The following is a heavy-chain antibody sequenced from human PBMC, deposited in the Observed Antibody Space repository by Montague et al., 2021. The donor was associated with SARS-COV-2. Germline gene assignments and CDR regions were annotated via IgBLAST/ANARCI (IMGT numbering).Heavy chain of an antibody. D-gene: IGHD2-15*01. J-gene: IGHJ4*02. CDR1: GGSTSNYY. V-gene: IGHV4-59*01. CDR3: AGAQNICFIANCVNYFDL. Sequence: SETLSLTCSVSGGSTSNYYWTWIRQSPGKGLQWIGYIFYTGSKKFNPSPKTRVSMSLDASKNHFSLWLSAVTAADTARYYCAGAQNICFIANCVNYFDLWGLGALVTVSS. CDR2: IFYTGSK.